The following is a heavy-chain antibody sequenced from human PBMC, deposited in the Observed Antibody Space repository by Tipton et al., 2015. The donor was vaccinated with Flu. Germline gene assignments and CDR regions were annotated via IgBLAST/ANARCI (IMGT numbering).Heavy chain of an antibody. CDR1: GGSISSSSYY. V-gene: IGHV4-39*01. D-gene: IGHD6-13*01. CDR2: IYYSGST. J-gene: IGHJ6*03. Sequence: TLSLTCTVSGGSISSSSYYWGWIRQPPGKGLEWIGSIYYSGSTYYNPSLKSRVTISVDTSKNQFSLKLSSVTAADTAVYYCVAGLPRDYYYYMDVWGKGTTVTVSS. CDR3: VAGLPRDYYYYMDV.